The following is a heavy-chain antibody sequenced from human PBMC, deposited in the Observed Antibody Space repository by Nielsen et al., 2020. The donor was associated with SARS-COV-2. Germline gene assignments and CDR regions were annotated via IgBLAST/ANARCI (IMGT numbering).Heavy chain of an antibody. J-gene: IGHJ6*03. CDR2: ISANNGNV. D-gene: IGHD6-13*01. V-gene: IGHV1-18*04. Sequence: ASVKVSCKASGYTFTSYGISWVRQAPGQGLEWMGRISANNGNVKYAQNLQDRVTMTADASTSTVYMDLRRLRSDDTAVYYCLYSSSWYNYMDVWGKGTTVTVSS. CDR3: LYSSSWYNYMDV. CDR1: GYTFTSYG.